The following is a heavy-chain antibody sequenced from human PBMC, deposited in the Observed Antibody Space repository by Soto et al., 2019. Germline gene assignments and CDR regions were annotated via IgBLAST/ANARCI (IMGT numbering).Heavy chain of an antibody. CDR1: GYTFTSYD. CDR2: MNPNSGNT. Sequence: QVQLVQSGAEVKKPGASVKVSCKASGYTFTSYDINWVRQATGQGLEWMGWMNPNSGNTGYAQKFQGRVTMTRNTSISTAYMELSRLRSEDTAVYYCARGLAMTSFGGESWFDPWGQGTLVTVSS. J-gene: IGHJ5*02. D-gene: IGHD3-16*01. V-gene: IGHV1-8*01. CDR3: ARGLAMTSFGGESWFDP.